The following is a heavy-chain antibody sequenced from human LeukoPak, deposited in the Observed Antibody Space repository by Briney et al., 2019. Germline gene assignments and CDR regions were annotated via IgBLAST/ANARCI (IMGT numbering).Heavy chain of an antibody. CDR2: IYYSGTT. D-gene: IGHD4/OR15-4a*01. CDR3: AREDPRTKVPEGMDV. CDR1: GGSITSYY. J-gene: IGHJ6*02. V-gene: IGHV4-59*01. Sequence: SETLSLTCTVSGGSITSYYWSWIRQPPGKGLEWIGYIYYSGTTNYNPSLKSRVTISVDTSKNQFSLKLNSVTAADTAVYYCAREDPRTKVPEGMDVWGQGTTVTVSS.